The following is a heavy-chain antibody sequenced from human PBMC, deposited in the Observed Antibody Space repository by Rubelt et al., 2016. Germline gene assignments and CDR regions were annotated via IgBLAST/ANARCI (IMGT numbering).Heavy chain of an antibody. J-gene: IGHJ3*02. CDR2: INPNSGGT. D-gene: IGHD4-17*01. V-gene: IGHV1-2*02. Sequence: INPNSGGTNYAQKFQGRVTMTRDTSISTAYMELSRLRSDDTAVYYCARGGYGSQEASDEFDIWGQGTMVTVSS. CDR3: ARGGYGSQEASDEFDI.